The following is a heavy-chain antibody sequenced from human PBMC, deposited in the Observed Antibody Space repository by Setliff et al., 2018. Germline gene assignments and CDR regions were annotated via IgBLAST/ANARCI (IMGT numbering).Heavy chain of an antibody. J-gene: IGHJ4*02. CDR3: ARDRDSSGYPYYFDY. Sequence: ASVKVSCKASEYTFAGYYIHWVRQAPGQGLEWMGRINPNSGATIYAQKFQGRVTMTSDTSISTAYMELSRLRSDDTAVYYCARDRDSSGYPYYFDYWGQGTLVTVSS. CDR2: INPNSGAT. V-gene: IGHV1-2*06. CDR1: EYTFAGYY. D-gene: IGHD3-22*01.